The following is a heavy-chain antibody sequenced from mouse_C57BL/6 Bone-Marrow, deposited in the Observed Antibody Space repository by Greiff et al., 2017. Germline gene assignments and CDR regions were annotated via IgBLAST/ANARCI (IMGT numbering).Heavy chain of an antibody. Sequence: QVQLQQPGAELVRPGSSVKLSCKASGYTFTSYWMHWVKQRPIQGLEWIGNIDPSDSYTHYTQKFKDKATLTVDKSSSTAYMQLSSLTSEDSAVXYCTRERTTMITAGVYWYFDVWGTGTTVTVSS. CDR1: GYTFTSYW. CDR3: TRERTTMITAGVYWYFDV. D-gene: IGHD2-4*01. CDR2: IDPSDSYT. J-gene: IGHJ1*03. V-gene: IGHV1-52*01.